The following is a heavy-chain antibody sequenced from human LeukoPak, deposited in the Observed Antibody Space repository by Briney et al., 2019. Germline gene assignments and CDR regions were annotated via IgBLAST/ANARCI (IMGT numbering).Heavy chain of an antibody. D-gene: IGHD3-10*01. Sequence: PGRSLRLSCAASGFTFSSYGMHWVRQAPGKGLEGVAVIWYDGSNKYYVDPVKGRFTISRDNSKNTLYLQMNSLRAEDTAVYYCARGAYGSGTYHDFDIWGQGTMVTVSS. CDR1: GFTFSSYG. CDR2: IWYDGSNK. V-gene: IGHV3-33*01. J-gene: IGHJ3*02. CDR3: ARGAYGSGTYHDFDI.